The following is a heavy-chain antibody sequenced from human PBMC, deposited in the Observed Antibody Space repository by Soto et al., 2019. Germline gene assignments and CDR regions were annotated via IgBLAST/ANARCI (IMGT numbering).Heavy chain of an antibody. CDR3: AKDSHACLMVYATQYWYFDL. D-gene: IGHD2-8*01. J-gene: IGHJ2*01. CDR2: ISYDGSNK. V-gene: IGHV3-30*18. CDR1: GFTFSSYG. Sequence: QVQLVESGGGVVQPGRSLRLSCAASGFTFSSYGMHWVRQAPGKGLEWVAVISYDGSNKYYADSVKGRFTISRDNSKNTLYLQMNSLRAEDTAVYYCAKDSHACLMVYATQYWYFDLWGRGTLVTVSS.